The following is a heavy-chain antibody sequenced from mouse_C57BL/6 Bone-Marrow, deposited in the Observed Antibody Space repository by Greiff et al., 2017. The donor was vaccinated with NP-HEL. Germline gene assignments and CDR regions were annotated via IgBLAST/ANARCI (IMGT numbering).Heavy chain of an antibody. Sequence: EVQLQESGAELVRPGASVKLSCTVSGFNIKVDYMHWVKQRPEQGLEWIGWIDPENGDTEYASQFQGKATITADTSSNTAYLQLSSLTSEDTAVYYCTTGGSSPYAMDYWGQGTSVTVSS. D-gene: IGHD1-1*01. CDR2: IDPENGDT. CDR1: GFNIKVDY. V-gene: IGHV14-4*01. J-gene: IGHJ4*01. CDR3: TTGGSSPYAMDY.